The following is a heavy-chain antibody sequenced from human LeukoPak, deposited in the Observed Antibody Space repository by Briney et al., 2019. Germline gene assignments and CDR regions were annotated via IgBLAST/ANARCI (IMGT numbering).Heavy chain of an antibody. V-gene: IGHV3-21*04. CDR2: ISSSSSYI. Sequence: GGTLRLSCAASGFTFSSHGMSWVRQAPGKGLEWVSSISSSSSYIYYADSVKGRFTISRDNAKNSLYLQMNSLRAADTAVYYCARDQRLLLGYWGQGTLVTVSS. CDR1: GFTFSSHG. D-gene: IGHD3-22*01. CDR3: ARDQRLLLGY. J-gene: IGHJ4*02.